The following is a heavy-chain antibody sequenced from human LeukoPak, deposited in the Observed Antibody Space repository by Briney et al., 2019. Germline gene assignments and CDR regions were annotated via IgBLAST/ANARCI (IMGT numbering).Heavy chain of an antibody. V-gene: IGHV4-4*09. J-gene: IGHJ3*02. D-gene: IGHD3-22*01. CDR2: IYTSGST. CDR3: ARWPSMMIAFDI. CDR1: GGSISSYY. Sequence: PSETLSLTCTVSGGSISSYYWSWIRHPPGKGLEWIGYIYTSGSTNYNPSLKSRVTISVDTSKNQFSLKLSSVTAADTAVYYCARWPSMMIAFDIWGQGTMVTVSS.